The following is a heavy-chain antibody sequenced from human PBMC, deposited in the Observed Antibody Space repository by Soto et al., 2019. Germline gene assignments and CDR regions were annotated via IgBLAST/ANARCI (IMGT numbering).Heavy chain of an antibody. CDR1: GFTFSSYG. V-gene: IGHV3-33*01. CDR3: ARGLLSDYYASGNYYPYFDY. D-gene: IGHD3-10*01. Sequence: GGSLRLSCAASGFTFSSYGMHWVRQAPGKGLEWVAVIWYDGNNKYYADSVKGRFTISRDNSKNTLYLQMTSLRAEDTAVYYCARGLLSDYYASGNYYPYFDYWGQGTLVTVSS. J-gene: IGHJ4*02. CDR2: IWYDGNNK.